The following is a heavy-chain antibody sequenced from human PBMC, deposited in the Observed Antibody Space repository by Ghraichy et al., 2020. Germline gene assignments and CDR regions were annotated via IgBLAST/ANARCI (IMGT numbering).Heavy chain of an antibody. Sequence: SGPTLVKPTQTLTLTCTFSGFSLNTRGVGVGWIRQPPGKALEWLALIYWEDDKRYSPSLKTRLTLTKDTSRNQLVLAMTNMDPVDTATYYCARIGDSYAFDIWGQGTMVTVSS. CDR2: IYWEDDK. J-gene: IGHJ3*02. V-gene: IGHV2-5*02. D-gene: IGHD4-17*01. CDR3: ARIGDSYAFDI. CDR1: GFSLNTRGVG.